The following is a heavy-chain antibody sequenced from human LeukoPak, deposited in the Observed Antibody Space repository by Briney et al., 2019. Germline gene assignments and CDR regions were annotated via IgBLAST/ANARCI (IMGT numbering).Heavy chain of an antibody. D-gene: IGHD6-19*01. CDR1: GLTFSDYY. J-gene: IGHJ6*03. V-gene: IGHV3-11*04. CDR3: ARLTHSSGWSYYYYYYMDV. Sequence: GGSLRLSCAASGLTFSDYYMSWIRQAPGKGLEWVSYISSSGSTIYYADSVKGRFTISRDNAKNSPYLQMNSLRAEDTAVYYCARLTHSSGWSYYYYYYMDVWGKGTTVTISS. CDR2: ISSSGSTI.